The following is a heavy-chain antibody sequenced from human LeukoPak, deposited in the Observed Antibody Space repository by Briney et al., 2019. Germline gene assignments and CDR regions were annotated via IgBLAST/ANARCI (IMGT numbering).Heavy chain of an antibody. D-gene: IGHD3-3*01. CDR1: GDSLSSYY. CDR3: ARDPSWEWNWFDP. Sequence: SETLSLTCTVSGDSLSSYYWSWIRQPPGKGLEWIGYIYYSGSTNYNPSLKSRVTISVDTSKNQFSLKLSSVTAADTAVYYCARDPSWEWNWFDPWGQGTLVTVSS. V-gene: IGHV4-59*01. CDR2: IYYSGST. J-gene: IGHJ5*02.